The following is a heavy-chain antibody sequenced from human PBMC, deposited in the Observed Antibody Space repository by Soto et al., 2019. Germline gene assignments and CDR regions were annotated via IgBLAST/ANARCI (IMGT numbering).Heavy chain of an antibody. Sequence: SETLSLTCAVSGGSISSSNWWSWVRQPPGKGLEWIGEVYHSGSTNYNPSLKSRVTVSVDTSKNQFSLKLSSVTAADTAVYYCARAGDFWSGYSGWFDPWGQGTLVTVSS. CDR1: GGSISSSNW. D-gene: IGHD3-3*01. V-gene: IGHV4-4*02. CDR2: VYHSGST. CDR3: ARAGDFWSGYSGWFDP. J-gene: IGHJ5*02.